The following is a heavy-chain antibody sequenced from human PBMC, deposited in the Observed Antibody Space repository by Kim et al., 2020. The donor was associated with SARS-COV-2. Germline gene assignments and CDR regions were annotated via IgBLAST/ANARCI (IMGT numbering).Heavy chain of an antibody. Sequence: SETLSLTCTVSGGSISSSSYYWGWIRQPPGKGLEWIGSIYYSGSTYYNPSLKSRVTISVDTSKNQFSLKLSSVTAADTAVYYCASQPQYSSSSSFDYWGQGTLVPVSS. CDR2: IYYSGST. CDR3: ASQPQYSSSSSFDY. CDR1: GGSISSSSYY. J-gene: IGHJ4*02. D-gene: IGHD6-6*01. V-gene: IGHV4-39*01.